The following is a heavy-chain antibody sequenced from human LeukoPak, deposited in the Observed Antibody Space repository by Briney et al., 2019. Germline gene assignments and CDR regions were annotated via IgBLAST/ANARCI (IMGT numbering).Heavy chain of an antibody. V-gene: IGHV3-30*18. Sequence: PGGSLRLSCAASGFTFSSYGMHWVRRAPGKGLEWVAVISYDGSNKYYADSVKGRFTISRDNSKNTLYLQMNSLRAEDTAVYYCAKTTRRGYGDAFDIWGQGTMVTVSS. D-gene: IGHD5-12*01. J-gene: IGHJ3*02. CDR2: ISYDGSNK. CDR1: GFTFSSYG. CDR3: AKTTRRGYGDAFDI.